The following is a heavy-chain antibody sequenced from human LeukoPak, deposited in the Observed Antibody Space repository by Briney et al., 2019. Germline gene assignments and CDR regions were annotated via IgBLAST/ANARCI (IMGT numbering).Heavy chain of an antibody. CDR2: IYYSGST. Sequence: PSETLSLTCTVSGGSISSYYWSWIQQPPGKGLEWIGYIYYSGSTNYNPSLKSRVTISVDTSKNQFSLKLSSVTAADTAVYYCATGLQSSWYRPFFDYWGQGTLVTVSS. CDR1: GGSISSYY. V-gene: IGHV4-59*01. J-gene: IGHJ4*02. D-gene: IGHD6-13*01. CDR3: ATGLQSSWYRPFFDY.